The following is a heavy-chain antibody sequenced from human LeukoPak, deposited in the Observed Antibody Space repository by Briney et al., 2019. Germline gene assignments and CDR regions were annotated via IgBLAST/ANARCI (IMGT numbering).Heavy chain of an antibody. J-gene: IGHJ4*02. Sequence: SETLSLTCTVSGGSISSYYWSWIRQPAGKGLEWIGRIYTSGSTNYNPSLKSRVTMSVDTSKNQFSLKLSSVTAADTAVYYCARDSYCSGGSCYSPDWGQGTLVTVSS. CDR3: ARDSYCSGGSCYSPD. CDR1: GGSISSYY. CDR2: IYTSGST. V-gene: IGHV4-4*07. D-gene: IGHD2-15*01.